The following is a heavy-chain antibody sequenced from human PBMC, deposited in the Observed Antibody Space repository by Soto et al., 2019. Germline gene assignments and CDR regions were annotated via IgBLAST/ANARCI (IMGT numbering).Heavy chain of an antibody. CDR2: IIPIFGTA. J-gene: IGHJ4*02. CDR3: ARGQAVYRIAARYFDY. CDR1: GGTFSSYA. Sequence: QVQLVQSGAEVKKPGSSVKGSCKASGGTFSSYAISWVRQAPGHGLEWMGGIIPIFGTANYAQKFQGRVTITADESTSTAYMELSSLRSEDTAVSYCARGQAVYRIAARYFDYWGQGTLVTVSS. V-gene: IGHV1-69*01. D-gene: IGHD6-6*01.